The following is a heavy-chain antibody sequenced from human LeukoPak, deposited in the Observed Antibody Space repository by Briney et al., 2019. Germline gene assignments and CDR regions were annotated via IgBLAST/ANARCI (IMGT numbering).Heavy chain of an antibody. CDR2: ISGSGGST. D-gene: IGHD3-22*01. Sequence: PGGSLRLSCAASGFTFSSYAMSWVRQAPGKGLEWVSAISGSGGSTYYADSVKGRFTISRDNSKNTLYLQMNSLRAEDTAVYYCAKLEGYYYDSSGYKTRGWEDYWGQGTLVIVSS. J-gene: IGHJ4*02. CDR1: GFTFSSYA. CDR3: AKLEGYYYDSSGYKTRGWEDY. V-gene: IGHV3-23*01.